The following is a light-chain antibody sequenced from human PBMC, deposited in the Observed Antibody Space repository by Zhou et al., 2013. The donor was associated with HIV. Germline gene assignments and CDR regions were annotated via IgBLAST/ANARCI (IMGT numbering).Light chain of an antibody. CDR2: GAS. CDR1: QSVYNN. J-gene: IGKJ4*01. Sequence: EIVMTQSPATLSVSPGERVTLSCRASQSVYNNLAWYQQKPGQAPRLLIYGASTRATGIPGRFSGSGSGTDFTLTISSMQSEDFAVYYCQQYYTWPLTFGGGTRVEIK. CDR3: QQYYTWPLT. V-gene: IGKV3-15*01.